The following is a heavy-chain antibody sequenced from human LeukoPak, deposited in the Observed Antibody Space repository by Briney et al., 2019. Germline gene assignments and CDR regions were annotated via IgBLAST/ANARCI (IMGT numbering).Heavy chain of an antibody. CDR1: GFTFSSYG. CDR2: IRYDGSNR. J-gene: IGHJ4*02. V-gene: IGHV3-30*02. CDR3: AKDISSGSGSYRGYYFDY. Sequence: GGSLRLSCAASGFTFSSYGMHWVRQAPGKGLEWVAFIRYDGSNRYYADSVKGRFTISRDNSKNTLYLQMNSLRAEDTALYYCAKDISSGSGSYRGYYFDYWGQGTLVTVSS. D-gene: IGHD1-26*01.